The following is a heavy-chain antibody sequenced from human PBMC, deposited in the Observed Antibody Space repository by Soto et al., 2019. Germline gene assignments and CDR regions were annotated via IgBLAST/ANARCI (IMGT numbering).Heavy chain of an antibody. CDR2: ITSSSTYM. J-gene: IGHJ4*02. Sequence: PGGSLRLSCAASGFTFSTYTMNWVRQAPGRGPEWVSSITSSSTYMYQTDSVKGRFTISRDNAKNSLYLQMNSLRAEDTAVYFCAGGNDYFDYWGQGALVTVSS. CDR3: AGGNDYFDY. CDR1: GFTFSTYT. V-gene: IGHV3-21*01.